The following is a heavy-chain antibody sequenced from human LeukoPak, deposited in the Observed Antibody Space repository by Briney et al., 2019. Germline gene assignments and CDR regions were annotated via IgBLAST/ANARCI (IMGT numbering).Heavy chain of an antibody. CDR1: GYTLTELS. CDR3: ARSYYDILTGHSQGRFDY. V-gene: IGHV1-24*01. CDR2: FDPEDGET. J-gene: IGHJ4*02. D-gene: IGHD3-9*01. Sequence: ASVKVSCKVSGYTLTELSMHWVRQAPGKGLEWMGGFDPEDGETIYAQKFQGRVTMTEDTSTDTAYMELSRLRSDDTAVYYCARSYYDILTGHSQGRFDYWGQGTLVTVSS.